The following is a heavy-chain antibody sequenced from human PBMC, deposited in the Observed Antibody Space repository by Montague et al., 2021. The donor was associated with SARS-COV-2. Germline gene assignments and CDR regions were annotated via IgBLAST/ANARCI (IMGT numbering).Heavy chain of an antibody. Sequence: SQTLSLTCVVYGGSFNDFYWSWIRQPPGKGLEWIGEVNFRGRTNYNPSLKSRATVSVDKSNNHFSLRLSSVTAADTAVYYCARFPHGSGSYNADYNYGMDVWGQGTTGTVS. D-gene: IGHD3-10*01. CDR3: ARFPHGSGSYNADYNYGMDV. V-gene: IGHV4-34*01. J-gene: IGHJ6*02. CDR2: VNFRGRT. CDR1: GGSFNDFY.